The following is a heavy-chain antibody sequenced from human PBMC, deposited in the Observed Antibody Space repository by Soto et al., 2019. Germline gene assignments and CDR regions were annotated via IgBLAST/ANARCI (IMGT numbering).Heavy chain of an antibody. Sequence: SVKVSCKASGFTFTSSAVQWVRQARGQRLEWIGWIVVGSGNTNYAQKFQERVTITRDMSTSTAYMELSSLRSEDTAVYYCAADGDYGRNWFDPWGQGTLVTVS. V-gene: IGHV1-58*01. D-gene: IGHD4-17*01. CDR1: GFTFTSSA. CDR3: AADGDYGRNWFDP. J-gene: IGHJ5*02. CDR2: IVVGSGNT.